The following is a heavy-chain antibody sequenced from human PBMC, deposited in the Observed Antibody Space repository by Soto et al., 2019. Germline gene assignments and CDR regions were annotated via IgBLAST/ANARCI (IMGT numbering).Heavy chain of an antibody. J-gene: IGHJ4*02. D-gene: IGHD3-10*01. V-gene: IGHV1-2*02. CDR3: ATDDYGIFPY. CDR2: IDPRSGGT. CDR1: GYPITTYY. Sequence: GASVKVSCKVSGYPITTYYIHWVRQAPGQGLEWMGWIDPRSGGTVYEQKFQGRVTMTRDTSISTVYMDLSGLTSDDTALYYCATDDYGIFPYWGQGXLVTVYS.